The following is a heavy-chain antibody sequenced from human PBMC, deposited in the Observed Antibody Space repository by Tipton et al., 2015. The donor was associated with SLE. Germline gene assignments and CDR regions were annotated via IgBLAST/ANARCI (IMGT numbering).Heavy chain of an antibody. Sequence: LRLSCTVSGGSISSGSYYWSWIRQPAGKGLEWIGHIYSSGNTNYNPSLKSRVTISVDTSKNQFSLELSSVTAADTAVYYCAREYGGIAVAGIVGYFQYWGQGTLVAVSS. CDR2: IYSSGNT. J-gene: IGHJ1*01. CDR3: AREYGGIAVAGIVGYFQY. V-gene: IGHV4-61*09. D-gene: IGHD6-19*01. CDR1: GGSISSGSYY.